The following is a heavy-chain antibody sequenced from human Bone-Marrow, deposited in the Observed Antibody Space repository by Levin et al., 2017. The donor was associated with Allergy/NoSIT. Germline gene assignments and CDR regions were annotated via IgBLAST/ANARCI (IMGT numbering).Heavy chain of an antibody. V-gene: IGHV3-48*04. Sequence: SFSPSFFPFLPSFLPWVRQAPGKGPEWVSSISLSSGTIHYADPVQGRFTISLAPSRNSLYLQMNSLRVEDTAIYYCAEMRGTDYWGRGTLVTVSS. CDR2: ISLSSGTI. D-gene: IGHD3-16*01. CDR1: FFPFLPSF. CDR3: AEMRGTDY. J-gene: IGHJ4*02.